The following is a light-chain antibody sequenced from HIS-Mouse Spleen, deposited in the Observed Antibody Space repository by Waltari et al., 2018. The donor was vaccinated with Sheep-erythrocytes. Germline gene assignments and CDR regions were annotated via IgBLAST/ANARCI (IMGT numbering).Light chain of an antibody. Sequence: QSALTQPRSVSGSPGQSVTISCTGTSSAVGGYNYVSWYQQHPGKAPKLMIYDVSKRPSGVPDRFSCSKSGNTASLTISGLQAEDEADYYCCSYAGSYNHVFATGTKVTVL. V-gene: IGLV2-11*01. CDR1: SSAVGGYNY. CDR3: CSYAGSYNHV. J-gene: IGLJ1*01. CDR2: DVS.